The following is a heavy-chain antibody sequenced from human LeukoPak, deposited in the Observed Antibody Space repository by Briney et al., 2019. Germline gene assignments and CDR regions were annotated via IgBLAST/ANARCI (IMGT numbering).Heavy chain of an antibody. V-gene: IGHV5-51*01. Sequence: GESLKISCKGSGYSFTSYWIGWVRQMPGKGLEWMGIIYPGDSDTRYSPSFQGQVTISADKSISTAYLQWSSLKASDTAMYYCARTFRGDYDFWSGYHGTFDYWGQGTLVTVSS. D-gene: IGHD3-3*01. CDR2: IYPGDSDT. J-gene: IGHJ4*02. CDR3: ARTFRGDYDFWSGYHGTFDY. CDR1: GYSFTSYW.